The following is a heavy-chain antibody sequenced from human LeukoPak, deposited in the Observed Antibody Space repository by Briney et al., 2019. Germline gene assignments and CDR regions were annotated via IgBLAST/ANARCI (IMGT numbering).Heavy chain of an antibody. CDR1: GFTFSSYA. CDR2: ISGSGGST. D-gene: IGHD2-2*01. J-gene: IGHJ4*02. Sequence: GGSLRLSCAASGFTFSSYAMSWVRQAPGKGLEWVSAISGSGGSTYYADSVKGRFTISRDNSKNTLYLQMNSLRAEDTAVYYCAKDRRENVPAAGGYYFDYWGQGTLVTVSS. CDR3: AKDRRENVPAAGGYYFDY. V-gene: IGHV3-23*01.